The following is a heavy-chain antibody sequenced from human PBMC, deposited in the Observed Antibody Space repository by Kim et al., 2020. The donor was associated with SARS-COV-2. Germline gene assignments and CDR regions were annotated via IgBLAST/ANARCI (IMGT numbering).Heavy chain of an antibody. V-gene: IGHV3-53*01. J-gene: IGHJ4*02. Sequence: TNSADSVKGRSIISRDNSKNTLYLLLNSLRAEDTAVYYCARLPGNNYFDYWGQGTLVTVSS. CDR3: ARLPGNNYFDY. CDR2: T. D-gene: IGHD1-1*01.